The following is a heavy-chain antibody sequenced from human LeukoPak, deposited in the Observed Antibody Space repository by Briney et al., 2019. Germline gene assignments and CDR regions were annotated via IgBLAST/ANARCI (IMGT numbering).Heavy chain of an antibody. Sequence: NPSETLSLTCTVSGGSISSYYWSWIRQPPGKGLEWIGYIYYSGSTNYNPSLKSRVTISVDTSKNQFSLKLSSVTAADTAVYYCSLGVFGENWFDPWGQGTLVTVSS. V-gene: IGHV4-59*08. CDR1: GGSISSYY. D-gene: IGHD3-3*01. CDR3: SLGVFGENWFDP. J-gene: IGHJ5*02. CDR2: IYYSGST.